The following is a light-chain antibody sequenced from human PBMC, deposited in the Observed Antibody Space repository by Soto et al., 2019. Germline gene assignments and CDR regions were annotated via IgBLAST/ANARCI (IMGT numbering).Light chain of an antibody. CDR3: SSYTSSSTLVV. V-gene: IGLV2-14*03. J-gene: IGLJ2*01. Sequence: QSALTQPASVSGSPGQSITISCTGTSSDVGGYNYVSWYQQHPGKAPKLMIYDVSNRPSGVSNRFSGSKSGNTASLTISGLQVEDEADYYCSSYTSSSTLVVFGGGTNSPS. CDR1: SSDVGGYNY. CDR2: DVS.